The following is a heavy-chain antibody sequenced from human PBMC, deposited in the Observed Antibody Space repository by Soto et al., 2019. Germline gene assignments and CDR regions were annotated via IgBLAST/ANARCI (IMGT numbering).Heavy chain of an antibody. D-gene: IGHD3-22*01. CDR2: IWYDGSNK. CDR1: GFTFSSYG. CDR3: ARDLVDSSGPFDY. Sequence: QVQLVESGGGVVQPGRSLRLSCAASGFTFSSYGMHWVRQAPGKGLEWVAVIWYDGSNKYYADSVKGRFTISRDNSKNTLDLQMNSLRAEDTAVYYCARDLVDSSGPFDYWGQGTLVTVSS. V-gene: IGHV3-33*01. J-gene: IGHJ4*02.